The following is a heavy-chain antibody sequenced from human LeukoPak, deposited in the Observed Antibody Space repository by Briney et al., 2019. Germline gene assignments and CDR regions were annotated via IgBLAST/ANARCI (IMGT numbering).Heavy chain of an antibody. J-gene: IGHJ4*02. D-gene: IGHD3-10*01. CDR2: ISYDGSNK. CDR3: ARDLRKGTYFDS. Sequence: GGSLRLSCAASGFTFSSYGMHWVRQAPGKGLEWVAVISYDGSNKYYADSVKGRFTISRDNSKNTLYLQMNSLRAEDTAVYYCARDLRKGTYFDSWGQGTLVTVSS. CDR1: GFTFSSYG. V-gene: IGHV3-30*03.